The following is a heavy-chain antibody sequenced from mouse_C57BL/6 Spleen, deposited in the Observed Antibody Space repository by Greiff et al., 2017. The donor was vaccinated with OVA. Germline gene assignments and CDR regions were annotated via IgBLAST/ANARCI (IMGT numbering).Heavy chain of an antibody. Sequence: VQLQQPGAELVKPGASVKLSCKASGYTFTSYWMHWVKQRPGQGLEWIGMIHPNSGSTNYNEKFKSKATLTVDKSSSTAYMQLSSLTSEDSAVYYCAQTTVVDYFDYWGQGTTLTVSS. J-gene: IGHJ2*01. CDR3: AQTTVVDYFDY. D-gene: IGHD1-1*01. CDR1: GYTFTSYW. V-gene: IGHV1-64*01. CDR2: IHPNSGST.